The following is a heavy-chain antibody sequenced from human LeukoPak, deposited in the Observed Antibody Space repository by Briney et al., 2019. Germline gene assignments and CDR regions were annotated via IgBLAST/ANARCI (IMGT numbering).Heavy chain of an antibody. CDR2: INPNSGGT. J-gene: IGHJ5*02. V-gene: IGHV1-2*02. CDR3: AMSYYDSSGYYYGWFDP. Sequence: ASVKVSCKASGYTFTGYYMHWVRQAPGQGLEWMGWINPNSGGTKYAQKFQGRVTMTRDMSISTAYMELSRLRSDDTAVYYCAMSYYDSSGYYYGWFDPWGQGTLVTVSS. CDR1: GYTFTGYY. D-gene: IGHD3-22*01.